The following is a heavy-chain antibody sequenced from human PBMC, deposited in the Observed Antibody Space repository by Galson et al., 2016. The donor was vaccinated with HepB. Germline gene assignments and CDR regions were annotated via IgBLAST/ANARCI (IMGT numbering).Heavy chain of an antibody. CDR3: AKDLDGYTYGYSYSDH. J-gene: IGHJ4*02. D-gene: IGHD5-18*01. CDR1: GFTISYYG. Sequence: SLRLSCAASGFTISYYGMHWVRQAPGKGLEWVAVIWYDGTKKYYGDSVNGRFTISRDTSKNILYLQMNSLRAEDTAVYYCAKDLDGYTYGYSYSDHWGQGTLVTVSS. V-gene: IGHV3-33*06. CDR2: IWYDGTKK.